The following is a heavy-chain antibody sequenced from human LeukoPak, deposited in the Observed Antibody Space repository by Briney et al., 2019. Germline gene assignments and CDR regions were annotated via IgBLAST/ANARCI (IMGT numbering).Heavy chain of an antibody. CDR3: ARAEDSSGWYSASFDY. V-gene: IGHV3-7*03. Sequence: GESLRLSCAASGFTFSSYWMSWVRQVPGKGLEWVANIKQDGSEKYYVDSVKGRFTISRDNAKNSLYLQMNSLRAEDTAVYYCARAEDSSGWYSASFDYWGQGTLVTVSS. J-gene: IGHJ4*02. CDR2: IKQDGSEK. D-gene: IGHD6-19*01. CDR1: GFTFSSYW.